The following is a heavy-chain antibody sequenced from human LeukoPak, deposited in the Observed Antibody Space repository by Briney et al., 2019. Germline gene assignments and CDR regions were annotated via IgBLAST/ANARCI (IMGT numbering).Heavy chain of an antibody. CDR3: ARDADVLLWFGELLRGAWFDP. CDR1: GYTFTSYG. J-gene: IGHJ5*02. V-gene: IGHV1-18*04. D-gene: IGHD3-10*01. Sequence: ASVKVSCKASGYTFTSYGISWVRQAPGQGLEWMGWISAYNGNTNYAQKLQGRVTMTTDTSTSTAYMELRSLRSDDTAVYYCARDADVLLWFGELLRGAWFDPWGQGTLVTVPS. CDR2: ISAYNGNT.